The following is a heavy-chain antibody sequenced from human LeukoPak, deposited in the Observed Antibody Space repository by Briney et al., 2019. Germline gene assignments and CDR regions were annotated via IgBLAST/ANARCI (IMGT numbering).Heavy chain of an antibody. CDR3: ARDYSYAFDI. CDR2: IWTSSDK. Sequence: GGSLRLSCAASGFTFSTYSMNWVRQAPGKGLEWVSNIWTSSDKDLADSVKGRFTISRDNAKNSLYLQMDSLRDEDTAVYFCARDYSYAFDIWGRGTMVTVSS. D-gene: IGHD2-15*01. V-gene: IGHV3-48*02. CDR1: GFTFSTYS. J-gene: IGHJ3*02.